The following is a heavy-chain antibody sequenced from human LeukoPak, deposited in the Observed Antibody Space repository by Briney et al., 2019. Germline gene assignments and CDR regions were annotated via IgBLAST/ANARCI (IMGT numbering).Heavy chain of an antibody. D-gene: IGHD6-13*01. V-gene: IGHV3-30*04. CDR3: ARTRRRRIAGGAFDI. J-gene: IGHJ3*02. CDR1: GFTFSSYA. CDR2: ISYDGSNK. Sequence: GGSLRLSCAASGFTFSSYAMHWVRQAPGKWLEWVAVISYDGSNKYYADSVKGRFTISRDNSKNTLYLQMNSLRAEDTAVYYCARTRRRRIAGGAFDIWGQGTMVTVSS.